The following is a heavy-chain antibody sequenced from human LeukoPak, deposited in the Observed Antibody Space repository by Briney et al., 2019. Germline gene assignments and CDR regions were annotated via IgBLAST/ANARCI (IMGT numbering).Heavy chain of an antibody. Sequence: GESLKISCKGSGYSFTSYWIGWVRQMPGKGLEWMGIIYPGDPDTRYSPSFQGQVTISADKSISTAYLQWSSLKASDTAMYYCARRKGCSSTSCYGMDVWGQGTTVTVSS. CDR3: ARRKGCSSTSCYGMDV. J-gene: IGHJ6*02. V-gene: IGHV5-51*01. D-gene: IGHD2-2*01. CDR2: IYPGDPDT. CDR1: GYSFTSYW.